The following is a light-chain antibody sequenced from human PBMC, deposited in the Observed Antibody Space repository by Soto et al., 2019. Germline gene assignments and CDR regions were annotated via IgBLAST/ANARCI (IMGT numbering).Light chain of an antibody. J-gene: IGKJ1*01. V-gene: IGKV1-5*01. CDR1: QSISSW. CDR2: AAS. CDR3: QHYNSNPWT. Sequence: DIPMTQSPSTLSASVGDRVTITCRASQSISSWLAWYQQKPGKAPKLLIYAASSLESGVPSRFSGIRSGTDFTLTISSLQPDDFATYYCQHYNSNPWTFGQGTKVEVK.